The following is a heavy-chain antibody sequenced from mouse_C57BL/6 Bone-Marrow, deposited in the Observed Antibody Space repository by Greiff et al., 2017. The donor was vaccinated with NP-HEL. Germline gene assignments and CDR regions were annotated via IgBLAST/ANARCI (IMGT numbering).Heavy chain of an antibody. CDR1: GYAFTNYL. V-gene: IGHV1-54*01. Sequence: QVQLQQSGAELVRPGTSVKVSCKASGYAFTNYLIEWVKQRPGQGLEWIGVINPGSGGTNYNEKFKGKATLTADKSSSTAYMQLSSLTSEDSAVYFCARGMITTRYSAMDYWGQGTSVTVSS. J-gene: IGHJ4*01. CDR3: ARGMITTRYSAMDY. D-gene: IGHD2-4*01. CDR2: INPGSGGT.